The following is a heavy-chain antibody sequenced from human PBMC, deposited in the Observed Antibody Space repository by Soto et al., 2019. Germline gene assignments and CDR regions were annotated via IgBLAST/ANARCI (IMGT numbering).Heavy chain of an antibody. Sequence: QVQLVQSGAEVKKPGASVKVSCKASGYTFTSYGISWVRQAPGQGLEWMGWISAYDGNTNYAQKLQGRVTMTTDTSTSTAYMELRSLRSDDTAVYYCARDDHGPRPRGNAFDIWGQGTMVTVSS. V-gene: IGHV1-18*01. J-gene: IGHJ3*02. CDR1: GYTFTSYG. CDR3: ARDDHGPRPRGNAFDI. CDR2: ISAYDGNT.